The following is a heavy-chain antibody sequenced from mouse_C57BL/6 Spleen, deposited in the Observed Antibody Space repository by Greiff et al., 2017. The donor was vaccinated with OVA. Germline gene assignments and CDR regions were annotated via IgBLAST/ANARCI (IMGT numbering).Heavy chain of an antibody. CDR1: GYTFTDYN. D-gene: IGHD1-1*01. J-gene: IGHJ3*01. CDR2: INPNNGGT. CDR3: ARSGYYGSSGAY. V-gene: IGHV1-18*01. Sequence: EVQLQQSGPELVKPGASVKIPCKASGYTFTDYNMDWVKQSHGKSLEWIGDINPNNGGTIYNQKFKGKATLTVDKSSSTAYMELRSLTSDDTAVYYCARSGYYGSSGAYWGQGTLVTVSA.